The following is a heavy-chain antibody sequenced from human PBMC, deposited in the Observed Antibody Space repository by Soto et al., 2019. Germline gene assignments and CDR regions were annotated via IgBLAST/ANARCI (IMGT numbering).Heavy chain of an antibody. Sequence: SETLSLTCSVSGGSISGSYWSWIRQSPGKGLEWLGYVYYSGSTNYSPSLRSRVSISVDTSKNEFSLRLSSVTAADTAVYYCARSVAVPGAHIDYWGQGTQVTVSS. V-gene: IGHV4-59*01. CDR2: VYYSGST. D-gene: IGHD6-19*01. CDR1: GGSISGSY. J-gene: IGHJ4*02. CDR3: ARSVAVPGAHIDY.